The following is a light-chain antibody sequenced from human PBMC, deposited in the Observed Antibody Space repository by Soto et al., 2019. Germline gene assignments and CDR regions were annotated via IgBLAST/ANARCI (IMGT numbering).Light chain of an antibody. CDR2: DVS. Sequence: QSVLTQPASVSGSPGQSITISCPGTSSDVGGDNYVSWNQQHPSKAPKLMIYDVSNRPSGVSNRFSGSKSGNTASLTISGLQAEDEADYYCSSYTSSSTPYVFGTGTKVTVL. CDR3: SSYTSSSTPYV. J-gene: IGLJ1*01. CDR1: SSDVGGDNY. V-gene: IGLV2-14*01.